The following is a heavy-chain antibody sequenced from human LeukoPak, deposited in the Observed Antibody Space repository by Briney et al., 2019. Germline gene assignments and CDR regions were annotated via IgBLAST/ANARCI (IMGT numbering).Heavy chain of an antibody. CDR3: ARDRLLWFGELDF. V-gene: IGHV4-39*07. D-gene: IGHD3-10*01. CDR2: IYYSGST. CDR1: GGSISSSSYY. J-gene: IGHJ4*02. Sequence: SETLSLTCTVSGGSISSSSYYWGWIRQPPGKGLEWIGSIYYSGSTYYNPSLKGRVTISVDMSKNQISLKLSSVTAADTAVYYCARDRLLWFGELDFWGQGALVIVSS.